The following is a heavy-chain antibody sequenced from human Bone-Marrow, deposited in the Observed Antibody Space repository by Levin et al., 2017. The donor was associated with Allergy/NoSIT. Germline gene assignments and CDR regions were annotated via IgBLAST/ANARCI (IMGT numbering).Heavy chain of an antibody. V-gene: IGHV3-21*03. CDR3: ARDLGANSGSGMDV. J-gene: IGHJ6*02. D-gene: IGHD3-16*01. Sequence: GGSLRLSCAASGFSLNYYRMIWVSQAPGKGLEWVATISSSSSYIFYADSVKGRFTISRDNARNSLYLQMNSLRTEDTALYYCARDLGANSGSGMDVWGQGTTVTVSS. CDR2: ISSSSSYI. CDR1: GFSLNYYR.